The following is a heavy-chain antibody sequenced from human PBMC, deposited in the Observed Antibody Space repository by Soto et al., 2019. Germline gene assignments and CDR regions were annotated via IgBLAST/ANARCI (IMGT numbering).Heavy chain of an antibody. D-gene: IGHD2-2*02. J-gene: IGHJ4*02. Sequence: QVQLVQSGAEVKTPGSSLKVSCKVSGSRFSNYVISWVRQAPGHGLEWLGRIIPIFNSTKYAQSFQGRVTINADKSTSTDSLELSSLRSDDTAVYYCAREGRGKKAGYNGLVSLGYWGQGTLVTVSS. V-gene: IGHV1-69*06. CDR1: GSRFSNYV. CDR2: IIPIFNST. CDR3: AREGRGKKAGYNGLVSLGY.